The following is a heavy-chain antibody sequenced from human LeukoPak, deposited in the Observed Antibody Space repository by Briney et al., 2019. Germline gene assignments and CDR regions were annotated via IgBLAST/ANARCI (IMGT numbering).Heavy chain of an antibody. J-gene: IGHJ4*02. CDR1: GFTFSSYS. Sequence: GGSLRLSCAASGFTFSSYSMNWVRQAPGKGLEWVSYISSSSSTIYYADSVKGRFTISRDNSMKTMYLQLNSLRAEDTAVYFCVPIPNYGSERVNLFFDSWGQGSLVTVSS. CDR2: ISSSSSTI. CDR3: VPIPNYGSERVNLFFDS. V-gene: IGHV3-48*01. D-gene: IGHD3-10*01.